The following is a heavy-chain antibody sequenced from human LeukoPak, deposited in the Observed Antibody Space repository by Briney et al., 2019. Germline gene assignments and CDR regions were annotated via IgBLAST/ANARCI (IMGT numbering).Heavy chain of an antibody. CDR3: ARGPPIDH. V-gene: IGHV3-53*01. CDR1: GFTVGNNF. J-gene: IGHJ4*02. CDR2: IYSGGST. Sequence: GGSLRLSCAASGFTVGNNFMNWVRQSPRKGLEWVSVIYSGGSTYYADSVKGRFTVSRDNSKNTLYLQMNSLRAEDTAVYYCARGPPIDHWGQGTLVTVSS.